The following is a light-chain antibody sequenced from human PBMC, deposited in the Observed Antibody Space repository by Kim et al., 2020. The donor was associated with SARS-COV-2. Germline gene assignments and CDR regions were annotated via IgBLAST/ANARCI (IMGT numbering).Light chain of an antibody. Sequence: SYELTQPPSVSVAPGKTARVSCGGNSIGSKSVHWYQQKSVQAPVLVIYYDSDRPSGIPERFSGSNSGNTATLTIGRVEAGDEADYYCQVWDSSSDHRVVFGGGTQLTVL. CDR1: SIGSKS. CDR2: YDS. CDR3: QVWDSSSDHRVV. J-gene: IGLJ2*01. V-gene: IGLV3-21*04.